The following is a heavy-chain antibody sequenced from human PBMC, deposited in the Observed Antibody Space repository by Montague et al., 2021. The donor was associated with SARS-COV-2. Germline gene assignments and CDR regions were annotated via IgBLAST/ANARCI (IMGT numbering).Heavy chain of an antibody. CDR3: ASLPWTLATTWSY. Sequence: SLRLSCAASGFTFTNYAMHWVRQAPGKGLEWVAVVSSDGYNKFYADSAKGRFTISRDNSKNTPFLQMNSLGPEDTAVYYCASLPWTLATTWSYWGQGALVTVSS. CDR1: GFTFTNYA. J-gene: IGHJ4*02. V-gene: IGHV3-30*04. CDR2: VSSDGYNK. D-gene: IGHD4-17*01.